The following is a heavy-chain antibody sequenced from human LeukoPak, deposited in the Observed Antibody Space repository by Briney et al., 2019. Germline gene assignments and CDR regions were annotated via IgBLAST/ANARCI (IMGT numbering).Heavy chain of an antibody. CDR2: ISGGGGST. V-gene: IGHV3-23*01. Sequence: GGSMRLSCAASGFTFSSYAMSWVRQAPGKGLEWVSAISGGGGSTYYADSVKGRFTISRDNSKNSLYLQMNSLRAEDTALYYCARSYGYYYYYMDVWGKGTTVTVSS. D-gene: IGHD5-18*01. CDR3: ARSYGYYYYYMDV. J-gene: IGHJ6*03. CDR1: GFTFSSYA.